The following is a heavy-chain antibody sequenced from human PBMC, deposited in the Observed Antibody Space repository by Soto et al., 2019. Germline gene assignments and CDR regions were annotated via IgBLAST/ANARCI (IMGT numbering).Heavy chain of an antibody. CDR3: ARGGYSSSWYGDYYYYYGMDV. V-gene: IGHV3-30-3*01. Sequence: VQLLESGGGLVQPGRSLRLSCAASGFTFSSYAMHWVRQAPGKGLEWVAVISYDGSNKYYADSVKGRFTISRDNSKNTLYLQMNSLRAEDTAVYYCARGGYSSSWYGDYYYYYGMDVWGQGTTVTVSS. D-gene: IGHD6-13*01. J-gene: IGHJ6*02. CDR2: ISYDGSNK. CDR1: GFTFSSYA.